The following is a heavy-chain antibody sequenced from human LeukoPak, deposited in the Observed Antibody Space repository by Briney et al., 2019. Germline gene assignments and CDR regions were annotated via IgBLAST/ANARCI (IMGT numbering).Heavy chain of an antibody. D-gene: IGHD3-16*02. CDR2: ISAYNGNT. CDR1: GYTFTSYG. V-gene: IGHV1-18*01. J-gene: IGHJ4*02. Sequence: GASVKVSCKASGYTFTSYGISWVRQAPGQGLEWMGWISAYNGNTNYAQKLQGRVTMTTDTSTSTAYMELSSLRSEDTAVYYCARGDRSWFEGVIVKFDYWGQGTLVTVSS. CDR3: ARGDRSWFEGVIVKFDY.